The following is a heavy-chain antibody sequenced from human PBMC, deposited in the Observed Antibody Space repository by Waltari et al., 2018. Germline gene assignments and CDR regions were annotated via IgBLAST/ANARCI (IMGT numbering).Heavy chain of an antibody. CDR1: GGSISSYY. Sequence: QVQLQESGPGLVKPSETLSLTCTVSGGSISSYYWSWIRQPPGKGLGLILYITYSVRTNDNPSLKIRVTISVDTSKNQFSLKLSSVTAADTAVYYCARAARDGYNKIKGEAFDIWGQGTMVTVSS. CDR3: ARAARDGYNKIKGEAFDI. J-gene: IGHJ3*02. D-gene: IGHD5-12*01. CDR2: ITYSVRT. V-gene: IGHV4-59*01.